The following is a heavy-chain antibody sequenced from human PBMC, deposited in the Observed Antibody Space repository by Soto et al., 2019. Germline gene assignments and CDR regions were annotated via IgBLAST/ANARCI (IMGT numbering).Heavy chain of an antibody. CDR1: GYTFTDYY. J-gene: IGHJ6*02. CDR3: AREGAATANYGMDV. Sequence: QVQLVQSGAEMKKPGASVKVSCKASGYTFTDYYIHWVRQAPGQGLEWMGWVNPNSGGTNYAQKFQGWVTMTRDTSLSTVYMELTSLKSDDMAVYYCAREGAATANYGMDVWGQGTTVTVSS. V-gene: IGHV1-2*04. D-gene: IGHD2-15*01. CDR2: VNPNSGGT.